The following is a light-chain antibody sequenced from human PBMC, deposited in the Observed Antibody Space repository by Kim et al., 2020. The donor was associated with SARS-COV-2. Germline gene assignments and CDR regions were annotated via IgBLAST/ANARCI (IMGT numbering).Light chain of an antibody. V-gene: IGLV2-14*03. CDR3: SSYTSSSTLV. CDR2: DVT. J-gene: IGLJ2*01. Sequence: QSITVSCTGTSGNVGGYNYVSWYHQHPGKAPKLWIYDVTNRPSGVSNRFSGSKSGTTASLTISGLQAEDEADYYCSSYTSSSTLVFGGGTKLTVL. CDR1: SGNVGGYNY.